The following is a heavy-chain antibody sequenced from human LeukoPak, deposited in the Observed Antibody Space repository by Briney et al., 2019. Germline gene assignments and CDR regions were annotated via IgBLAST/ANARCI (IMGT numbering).Heavy chain of an antibody. D-gene: IGHD6-19*01. J-gene: IGHJ6*03. CDR1: GGTIGNDY. Sequence: SETLSLTCTISGGTIGNDYWNCIRQSAGKGLEWIGRIHGSGGTNYNPFLQSRVTMSVDTSKNEFSLSLSAVTAADTAVYYCAREKYSSGWDDYYYYYYYMDVWGKGTTVTVSS. CDR3: AREKYSSGWDDYYYYYYYMDV. CDR2: IHGSGGT. V-gene: IGHV4-4*07.